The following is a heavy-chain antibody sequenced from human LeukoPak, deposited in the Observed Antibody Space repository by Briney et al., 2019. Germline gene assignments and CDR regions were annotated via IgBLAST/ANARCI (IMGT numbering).Heavy chain of an antibody. CDR2: ISSSSSYI. CDR3: AKGYPFREDYYDSSGLW. CDR1: GFTFSSYS. J-gene: IGHJ4*02. D-gene: IGHD3-22*01. V-gene: IGHV3-21*04. Sequence: PGGSLRLSCAASGFTFSSYSMNWVRQAPGKGLEWVSSISSSSSYIYYADSVKGRFTISRDNAKNSLYLQMNSLRAEDTAIYYCAKGYPFREDYYDSSGLWWGQGTLVTVSS.